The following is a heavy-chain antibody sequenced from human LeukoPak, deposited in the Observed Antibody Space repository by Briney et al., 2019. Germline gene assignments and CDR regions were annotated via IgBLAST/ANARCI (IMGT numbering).Heavy chain of an antibody. CDR3: ARGDYARPLSWFDP. CDR2: IIPIFGTA. Sequence: ASVKVSCKASGGTFSSYAISWVRQAPGQGLEWMGGIIPIFGTANYAQKFQGRVTITADESTSTAYMELSSLRSEDTAVYYCARGDYARPLSWFDPWGQGTLVTVSS. V-gene: IGHV1-69*01. J-gene: IGHJ5*02. CDR1: GGTFSSYA. D-gene: IGHD4-17*01.